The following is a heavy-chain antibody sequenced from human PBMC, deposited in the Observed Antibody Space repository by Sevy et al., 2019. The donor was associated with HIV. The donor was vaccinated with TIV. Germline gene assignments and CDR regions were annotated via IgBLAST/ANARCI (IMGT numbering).Heavy chain of an antibody. J-gene: IGHJ3*02. Sequence: GGSLRLSCVASGFTLRTYAMNWVRQAPGKGLKWVSTIFKSGDVTYYADSVKGRFTIARDNSKNTVYLHMNSLRAEDTALYFCAGARDDSSGSFDAFDIWGQGTMVTVSS. V-gene: IGHV3-23*01. CDR1: GFTLRTYA. CDR3: AGARDDSSGSFDAFDI. D-gene: IGHD3-22*01. CDR2: IFKSGDVT.